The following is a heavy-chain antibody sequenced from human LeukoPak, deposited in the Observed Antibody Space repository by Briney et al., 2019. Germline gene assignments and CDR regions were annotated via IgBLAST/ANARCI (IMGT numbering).Heavy chain of an antibody. CDR2: IWYDGSNK. J-gene: IGHJ4*02. D-gene: IGHD6-13*01. CDR1: GLTFSTYG. V-gene: IGHV3-33*06. Sequence: GRSLRLSCAASGLTFSTYGMHWVRQAPGKGLEWVALIWYDGSNKYYADSVKGRFSISRDNSKNTLYLQMNSLRAEDAAVYYRAKASPGKEAAGYFDYWGQGTLVTVSS. CDR3: AKASPGKEAAGYFDY.